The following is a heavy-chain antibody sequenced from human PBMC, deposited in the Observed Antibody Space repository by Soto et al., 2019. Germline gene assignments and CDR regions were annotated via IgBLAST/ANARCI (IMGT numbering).Heavy chain of an antibody. CDR1: GYSFTSYW. CDR3: ARILTSPPSSYYDFWSGYYNYYYYMDV. D-gene: IGHD3-3*01. V-gene: IGHV5-51*01. Sequence: GESLKISCKGSGYSFTSYWIGWVRQMPGKGLEWMGIIYPGDSDTRYSPSFQGQVTISADKSISTAYLQWISLKASDTAMYYCARILTSPPSSYYDFWSGYYNYYYYMDVWGKGTTVTVSS. CDR2: IYPGDSDT. J-gene: IGHJ6*03.